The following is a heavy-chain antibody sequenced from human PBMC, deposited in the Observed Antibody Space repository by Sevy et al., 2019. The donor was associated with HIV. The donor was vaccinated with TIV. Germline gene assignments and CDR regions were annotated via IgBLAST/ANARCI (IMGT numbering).Heavy chain of an antibody. V-gene: IGHV3-30*18. CDR1: GFTFSSYG. D-gene: IGHD3-22*01. CDR3: AKALYYYDSSGYDAFDI. CDR2: ISYDGSNK. J-gene: IGHJ3*02. Sequence: GVSLRLSCAASGFTFSSYGMHWVRQAPGKGLEWVAVISYDGSNKYYADSVKGRFTISRDNSKNTLYLQMNSLRAEDTAVYYCAKALYYYDSSGYDAFDIWGQGTMVTVSS.